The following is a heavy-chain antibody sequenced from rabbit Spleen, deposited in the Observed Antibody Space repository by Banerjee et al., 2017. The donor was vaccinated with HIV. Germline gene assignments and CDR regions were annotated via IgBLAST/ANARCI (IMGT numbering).Heavy chain of an antibody. CDR1: GFTLSSYY. CDR2: INTGSSGSP. CDR3: ARGDWSDYTHL. D-gene: IGHD8-1*01. Sequence: QQQLEESGGGLVKPGGTLTLTCKASGFTLSSYYMCWVRQAPGKGLEWIGCINTGSSGSPWYASWVNGRLTISKTSSTTVDLKMTSLTAADTATYFCARGDWSDYTHLWGQGTLVT. V-gene: IGHV1S45*01. J-gene: IGHJ4*01.